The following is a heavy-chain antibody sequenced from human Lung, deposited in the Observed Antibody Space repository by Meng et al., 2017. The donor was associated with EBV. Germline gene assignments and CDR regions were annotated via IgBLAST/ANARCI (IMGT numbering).Heavy chain of an antibody. CDR3: ARVSKGGSYRFDT. CDR1: GGTFRNYA. J-gene: IGHJ5*02. V-gene: IGHV1-46*03. CDR2: INPSGGSS. D-gene: IGHD1-26*01. Sequence: QVQLVQSAAEVKEPXSSVKVXCKTSGGTFRNYAISWVRQAPGQGLEWLGVINPSGGSSIYAQRFQGRVTMTSDTSTTTVYMDLSSLRSEDTAVYYCARVSKGGSYRFDTWGQGTLVTVSS.